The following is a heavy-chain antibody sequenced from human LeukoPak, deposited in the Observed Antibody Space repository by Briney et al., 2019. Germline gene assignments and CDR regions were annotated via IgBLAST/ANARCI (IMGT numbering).Heavy chain of an antibody. CDR2: ISGSGGST. D-gene: IGHD6-19*01. J-gene: IGHJ4*02. V-gene: IGHV3-23*01. CDR3: ATGTEYSSGWSNPGTDY. CDR1: GFTFSSYA. Sequence: GGSLRLSCAASGFTFSSYAMSWVRQAPGKGLEWVSAISGSGGSTYYADSVKGRFTISRDNSKNTLYLQMNSLRAEDTAVYYCATGTEYSSGWSNPGTDYWGQGTLDTVSS.